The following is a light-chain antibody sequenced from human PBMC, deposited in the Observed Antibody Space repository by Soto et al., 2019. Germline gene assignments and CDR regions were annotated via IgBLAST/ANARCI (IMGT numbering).Light chain of an antibody. CDR1: TSNIGNNA. CDR2: HDD. J-gene: IGLJ1*01. CDR3: QSYDSTLSARYV. V-gene: IGLV1-36*01. Sequence: QSVLTQTPSVSEAPRQRVTISCSGGTSNIGNNAVNWYQQVPGKAPKLLIYHDDLLPSGVPDRFSASTSGTSASLAITGLQAEDEGDYYCQSYDSTLSARYVFGTGTKVTVL.